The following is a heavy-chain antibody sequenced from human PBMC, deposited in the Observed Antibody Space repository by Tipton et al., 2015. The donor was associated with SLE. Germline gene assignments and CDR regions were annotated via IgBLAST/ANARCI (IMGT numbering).Heavy chain of an antibody. Sequence: SLRLSCAASGFTFSSYWMHWVRQAPGKGLVWVSRINSDGSSTSYADSVKGRFTISGDNAKNTLYLQMNSLRAEDTAVYYCASGVRDSSGFDYWGQGTLVTVSS. D-gene: IGHD6-19*01. V-gene: IGHV3-74*01. CDR3: ASGVRDSSGFDY. J-gene: IGHJ4*02. CDR1: GFTFSSYW. CDR2: INSDGSST.